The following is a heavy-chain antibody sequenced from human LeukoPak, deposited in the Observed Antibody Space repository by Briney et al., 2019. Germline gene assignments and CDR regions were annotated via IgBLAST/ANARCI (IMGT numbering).Heavy chain of an antibody. D-gene: IGHD7-27*01. J-gene: IGHJ3*02. CDR3: ARRGYLGDAFDI. CDR2: TYTGGSS. V-gene: IGHV3-53*01. Sequence: PGGSLRLSCAVSGFSVSSESMSRVRQAPGKGLEWVSVTYTGGSSYYTGPVKGRFTISRDTSRNTLYLQMNRLRAEDTAVYYCARRGYLGDAFDIWGQGTLVTVSS. CDR1: GFSVSSES.